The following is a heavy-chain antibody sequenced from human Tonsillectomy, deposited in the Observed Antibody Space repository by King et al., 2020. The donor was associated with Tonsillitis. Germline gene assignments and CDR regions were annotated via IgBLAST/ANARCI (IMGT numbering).Heavy chain of an antibody. CDR1: GFIFGNVW. J-gene: IGHJ4*02. CDR3: TTDNTRGLPINADY. V-gene: IGHV3-15*01. Sequence: VQLVESGGGLAKPGGSLRLSCVGSGFIFGNVWMSWVRQAPGKGLEWVGRIKSKSDGETTDYAAPMKGRFSISRDDSKNTLFLQMNSLKAEDTALYYCTTDNTRGLPINADYWGQGALVNVSA. D-gene: IGHD4-11*01. CDR2: IKSKSDGETT.